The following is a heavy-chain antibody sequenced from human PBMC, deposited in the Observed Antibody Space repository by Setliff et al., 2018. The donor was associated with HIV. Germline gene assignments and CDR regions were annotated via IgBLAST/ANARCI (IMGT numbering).Heavy chain of an antibody. CDR3: ALLWPFDY. J-gene: IGHJ4*02. CDR1: GFTFSSYA. V-gene: IGHV3-7*03. D-gene: IGHD1-26*01. Sequence: PGGSLRLSCAASGFTFSSYAMSWVRQAPGKGLEWVANINEGGSDQYYVDSVKGRFTISRDNAKNSLYLQMNSLRAEDTAIYYCALLWPFDYWGQGTQVTVSS. CDR2: INEGGSDQ.